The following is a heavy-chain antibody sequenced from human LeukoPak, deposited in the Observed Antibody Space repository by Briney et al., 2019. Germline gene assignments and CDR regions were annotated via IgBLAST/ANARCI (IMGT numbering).Heavy chain of an antibody. CDR2: IYYSEST. J-gene: IGHJ6*03. CDR1: GGSISSSSYY. CDR3: ARGYSSYCSSTSCPYYYYYYMDV. D-gene: IGHD2-2*01. V-gene: IGHV4-39*01. Sequence: PSETLSLTCTVSGGSISSSSYYWGWIRQPPRKGLEWIGSIYYSESTYYNPSLKSRVTISVDTSKNQFSLKLSSVTAADTAVYYCARGYSSYCSSTSCPYYYYYYMDVWGKGTTVTVSS.